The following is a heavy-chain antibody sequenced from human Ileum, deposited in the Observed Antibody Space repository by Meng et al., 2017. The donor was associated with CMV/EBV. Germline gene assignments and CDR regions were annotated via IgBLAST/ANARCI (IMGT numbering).Heavy chain of an antibody. J-gene: IGHJ4*02. V-gene: IGHV4-30-2*01. D-gene: IGHD5-18*01. CDR2: MWHTGAT. CDR3: ARGSGYTYGYDY. Sequence: QLQLQESGSGLVKSSQTLSLTCAVSGGSISGGGYSWTWIRQPPGKGLEWIGYMWHTGATYYNPSLKSRVTISVDRSKNQFSLNLNSVTAADTAVYYCARGSGYTYGYDYWGQGTLVTVSS. CDR1: GGSISGGGYS.